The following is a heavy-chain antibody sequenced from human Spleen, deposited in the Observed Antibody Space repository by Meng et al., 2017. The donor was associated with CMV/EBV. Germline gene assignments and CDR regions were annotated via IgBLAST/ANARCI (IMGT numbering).Heavy chain of an antibody. Sequence: GGSLRLSCAASGFTFDDYAMHWVRQAPGKGLEWVSGISWNSGSIGYADSVKGRFTISRDNAKNSLYLQMNSLRAEDTALYYRTNAMGATIADTFHIWGQGTMVTVSS. V-gene: IGHV3-9*01. CDR2: ISWNSGSI. CDR1: GFTFDDYA. J-gene: IGHJ3*02. CDR3: TNAMGATIADTFHI. D-gene: IGHD1-26*01.